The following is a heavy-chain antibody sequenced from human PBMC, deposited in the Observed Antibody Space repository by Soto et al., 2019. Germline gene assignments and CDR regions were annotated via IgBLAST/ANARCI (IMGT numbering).Heavy chain of an antibody. V-gene: IGHV4-39*01. J-gene: IGHJ5*01. CDR2: VYHNGGA. CDR3: GRVVEGATRHTDTDS. Sequence: SATLSLTCTVSGVSIHNSHSFWAWIRQPPGKGLEFIGSVYHNGGAHYNSSLKSRVTISVDTAHNQVSLRMRSLTAADTAVYYCGRVVEGATRHTDTDSWGQGILVTVSS. CDR1: GVSIHNSHSF. D-gene: IGHD2-21*01.